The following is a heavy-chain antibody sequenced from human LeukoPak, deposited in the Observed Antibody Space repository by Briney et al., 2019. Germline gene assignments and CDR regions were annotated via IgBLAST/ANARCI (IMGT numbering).Heavy chain of an antibody. J-gene: IGHJ6*02. Sequence: RGESLKISCKDSGHSFTSYWISWVRQMPGKGLEWMGRIDPSDSYTNYSPSFQGHVTISVDKSISTAYLQWTSLKSSDSAMYYSARRGYYYYGMDVWGQGTTVTVSS. V-gene: IGHV5-10-1*01. CDR2: IDPSDSYT. CDR1: GHSFTSYW. D-gene: IGHD3-10*01. CDR3: ARRGYYYYGMDV.